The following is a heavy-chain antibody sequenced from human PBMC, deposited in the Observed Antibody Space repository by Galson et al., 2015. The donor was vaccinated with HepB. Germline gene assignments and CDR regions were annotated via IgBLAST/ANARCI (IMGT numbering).Heavy chain of an antibody. Sequence: SLRLSCAASGFTFDDYAMHWVRQAPGKGLEWVSSITWNSVIMAYADSVRGRFTISRDNAKNSLYLQMNSLRPEDTALYYCAKSLSAIAAPGPDYWGQGTLVTVSA. CDR2: ITWNSVIM. J-gene: IGHJ4*02. D-gene: IGHD6-6*01. CDR1: GFTFDDYA. CDR3: AKSLSAIAAPGPDY. V-gene: IGHV3-9*01.